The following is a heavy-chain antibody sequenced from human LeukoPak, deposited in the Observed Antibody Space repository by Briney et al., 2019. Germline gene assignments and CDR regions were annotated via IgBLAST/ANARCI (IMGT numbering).Heavy chain of an antibody. Sequence: GGSLRLSCEASGFTVSDNYMTWVRQAPGKGLEWVSSIYSAGATHYAESVKGRFTISRDNSKNTLYLQMNSLRAEDMAVYYCARIEWERLGRAFGIWGQGTMVTVSS. D-gene: IGHD1-26*01. J-gene: IGHJ3*02. CDR2: IYSAGAT. CDR3: ARIEWERLGRAFGI. CDR1: GFTVSDNY. V-gene: IGHV3-53*01.